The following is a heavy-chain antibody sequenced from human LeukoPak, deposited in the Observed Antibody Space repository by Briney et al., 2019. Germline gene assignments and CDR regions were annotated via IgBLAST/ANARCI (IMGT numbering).Heavy chain of an antibody. V-gene: IGHV1-3*01. CDR2: INAGNGNT. CDR3: ARSGSAMVRGVPWRGNWFDP. J-gene: IGHJ5*02. D-gene: IGHD3-10*01. CDR1: GYTFTSYA. Sequence: ASVKVSCKAFGYTFTSYAMHWVRQAPGQRLEWMGWINAGNGNTKYSQKFQGRVTITRDTSASTAYMELSSLRSEDTAVYYCARSGSAMVRGVPWRGNWFDPWGQGTLVTVSS.